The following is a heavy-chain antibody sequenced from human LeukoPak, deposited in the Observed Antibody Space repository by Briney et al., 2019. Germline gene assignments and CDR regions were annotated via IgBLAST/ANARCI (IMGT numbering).Heavy chain of an antibody. CDR2: MYNRGST. V-gene: IGHV4-59*01. D-gene: IGHD6-19*01. CDR1: GDSISNYY. CDR3: ARAEKAVTGTLDS. Sequence: SETLSLTCTVPGDSISNYYWSWIRKSPGPELDWIGYMYNRGSTIYNPSLKSRVTISTDTSKNQFSLRLTSVTAADTAVYYCARAEKAVTGTLDSWGQGTLITVSS. J-gene: IGHJ4*02.